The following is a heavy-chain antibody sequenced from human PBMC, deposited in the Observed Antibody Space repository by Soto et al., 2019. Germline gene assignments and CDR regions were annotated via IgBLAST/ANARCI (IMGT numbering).Heavy chain of an antibody. Sequence: QMQLAQSGPEVKKPGTSVKVSCKASGFTFINSAIQWVRQARGQRLEWMGWIVVGSGHINYAQKFQGGLSITGDMSTSTADMELSSLTLEDTAVYYCAPVQGGGATFHFWGPGTLVTVSS. CDR3: APVQGGGATFHF. V-gene: IGHV1-58*02. D-gene: IGHD1-26*01. CDR2: IVVGSGHI. CDR1: GFTFINSA. J-gene: IGHJ4*02.